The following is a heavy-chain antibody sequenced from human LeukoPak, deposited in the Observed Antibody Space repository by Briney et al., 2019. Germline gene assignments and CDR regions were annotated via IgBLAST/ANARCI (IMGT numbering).Heavy chain of an antibody. D-gene: IGHD3-22*01. J-gene: IGHJ4*02. CDR3: ARGYYYDSSGYWVDY. CDR1: GFTFSSYV. V-gene: IGHV3-30-3*01. CDR2: ISYDGSNK. Sequence: GVLRLSCAASGFTFSSYVMHWVRQAPGKGLEWVAVISYDGSNKYYADSVKGRFTISRDNSKNTLYLQMNSLRAEDTAVYYCARGYYYDSSGYWVDYWGQGTLVTVSS.